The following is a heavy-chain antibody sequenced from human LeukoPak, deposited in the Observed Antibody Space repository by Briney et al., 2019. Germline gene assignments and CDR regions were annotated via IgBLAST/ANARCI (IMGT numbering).Heavy chain of an antibody. CDR2: IYSGGST. CDR1: GFTVSTNY. D-gene: IGHD3-16*01. CDR3: ARMGYDAFDI. J-gene: IGHJ3*02. Sequence: PGGSLRLSCAASGFTVSTNYMTWVRQAPGKELEWVSVIYSGGSTYYADSVKGRFTISRDNSKNTLYLQMNSLRAEDTAVYYCARMGYDAFDIWGHGTMVTVSA. V-gene: IGHV3-53*01.